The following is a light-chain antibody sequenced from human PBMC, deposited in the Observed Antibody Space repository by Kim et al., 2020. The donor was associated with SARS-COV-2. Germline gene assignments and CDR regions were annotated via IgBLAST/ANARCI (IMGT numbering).Light chain of an antibody. J-gene: IGLJ2*01. Sequence: VAPGQTASITCAGDKLGDKYASWYQRKPGQSPVLVIYQDSKRPSGIPERFSGSNSGNTATLTISGTQAMDEADYYCQAWDSSTVVFGGGTQLTVL. V-gene: IGLV3-1*01. CDR3: QAWDSSTVV. CDR1: KLGDKY. CDR2: QDS.